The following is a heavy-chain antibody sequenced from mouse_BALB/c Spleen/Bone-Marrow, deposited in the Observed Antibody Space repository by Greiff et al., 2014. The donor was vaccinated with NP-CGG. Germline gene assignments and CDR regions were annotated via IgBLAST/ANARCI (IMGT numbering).Heavy chain of an antibody. CDR1: GYAFTNYW. Sequence: QVQLQQSGTELVRPGTSVKISCKASGYAFTNYWLGWVKQRPGHGLEWIGDIYPGSGNTYYNEKFKGKVTLTADKSSSTAYMQLSGLTSEDSAVYFCTGRRSLDYWGQGTTLTVSS. CDR2: IYPGSGNT. V-gene: IGHV1-63*01. J-gene: IGHJ2*01. CDR3: TGRRSLDY.